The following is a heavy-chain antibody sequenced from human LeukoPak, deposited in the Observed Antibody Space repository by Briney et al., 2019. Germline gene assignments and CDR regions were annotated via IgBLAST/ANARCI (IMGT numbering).Heavy chain of an antibody. CDR1: GYTFTSYY. J-gene: IGHJ6*02. CDR2: MNPNSGNT. Sequence: ASVKVSCKASGYTFTSYYMHWVRQAPGQGLEWMGWMNPNSGNTGYAQKFQGRVTMTRNTSISTAYMELSSLRSEDTAVYYCARGRRTSSFYYYYYGMDVWGQGTTVTVSS. V-gene: IGHV1-8*02. D-gene: IGHD3/OR15-3a*01. CDR3: ARGRRTSSFYYYYYGMDV.